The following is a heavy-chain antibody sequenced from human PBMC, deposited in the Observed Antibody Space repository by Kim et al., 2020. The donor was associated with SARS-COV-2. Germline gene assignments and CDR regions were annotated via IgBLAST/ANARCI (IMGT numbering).Heavy chain of an antibody. D-gene: IGHD3-3*01. J-gene: IGHJ6*02. Sequence: SETLSLTCTVSGGSISRGGYYWSWIRQHPAKGLEWIGYIYYSGSTYYNPSLKSRVTISVDTPKYQFSLKLSSVTAADTAVYYCARVYDFWSGYTGMDVSGQGTTVTVSS. CDR3: ARVYDFWSGYTGMDV. CDR1: GGSISRGGYY. CDR2: IYYSGST. V-gene: IGHV4-31*03.